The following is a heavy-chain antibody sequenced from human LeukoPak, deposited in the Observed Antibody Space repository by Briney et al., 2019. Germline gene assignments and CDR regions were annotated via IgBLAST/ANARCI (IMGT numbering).Heavy chain of an antibody. CDR3: ARRYCSGGSCYSFLDN. Sequence: GGSLRLSCAASGFTFSSYSMNWVRQAPGKGLEWVSSISYSSSYIYYADSVKGRFTISRDDAKNSLYLQMNSLRAEDTAVYFCARRYCSGGSCYSFLDNWGQGTLVTVSS. V-gene: IGHV3-21*01. CDR2: ISYSSSYI. CDR1: GFTFSSYS. D-gene: IGHD2-15*01. J-gene: IGHJ4*02.